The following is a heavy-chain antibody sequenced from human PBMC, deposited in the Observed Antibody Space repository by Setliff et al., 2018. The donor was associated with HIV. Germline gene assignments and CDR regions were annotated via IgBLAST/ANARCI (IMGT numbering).Heavy chain of an antibody. CDR2: IKEDGSQK. J-gene: IGHJ6*04. D-gene: IGHD3-3*01. Sequence: GGSLRLSCVASGFTFSSFGMSWVRQAPGKGLEWVANIKEDGSQKYYVDSVKGRFTISRDNAKNSLYLQMNSLRAEDAAVYYCVRGYYKFLLWGKGTTVTVSS. CDR1: GFTFSSFG. CDR3: VRGYYKFLL. V-gene: IGHV3-7*03.